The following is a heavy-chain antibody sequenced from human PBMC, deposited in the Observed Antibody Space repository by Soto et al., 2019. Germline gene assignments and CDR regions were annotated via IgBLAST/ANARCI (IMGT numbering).Heavy chain of an antibody. V-gene: IGHV3-72*01. Sequence: EGQLVESGGGLVQPGGSLRLSCAASGFTFSDHYMDWVRQAPGKGLEWVGRSRNKANSYTTEYAASVRGRFTISRDDSKNSLYLQMNSLKTEDTAVYYCARDLGSWGQGTLVTVSS. CDR2: SRNKANSYTT. CDR1: GFTFSDHY. J-gene: IGHJ5*02. CDR3: ARDLGS.